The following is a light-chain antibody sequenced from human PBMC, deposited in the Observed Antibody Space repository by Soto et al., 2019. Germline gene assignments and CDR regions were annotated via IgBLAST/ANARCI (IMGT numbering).Light chain of an antibody. J-gene: IGKJ1*01. Sequence: LSHSLCTLSLYPGERATLSCRASQSVSSSYLAWYQQKPGQAPRLLIYGASSRATGIPDGFSGSGSGTDFTLTISILAADGIPVCSTESECSPRTFYQGTKVDI. V-gene: IGKV3-20*01. CDR3: ESECSPRT. CDR2: GAS. CDR1: QSVSSSY.